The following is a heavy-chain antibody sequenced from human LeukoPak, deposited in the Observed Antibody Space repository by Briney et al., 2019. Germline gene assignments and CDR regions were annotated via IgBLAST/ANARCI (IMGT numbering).Heavy chain of an antibody. D-gene: IGHD2-2*01. CDR3: ARTGYCSSTSCYADAFDI. CDR2: ISSSGSTI. J-gene: IGHJ3*02. Sequence: GGSLRPSCAASGSTFSSYEMNWVRQAPGKGLEWVSYISSSGSTIYYADSVKGRFTISRDNAKNSLYLQMNSLRAEDTAVYYCARTGYCSSTSCYADAFDIWGQGTMVTVSS. V-gene: IGHV3-48*03. CDR1: GSTFSSYE.